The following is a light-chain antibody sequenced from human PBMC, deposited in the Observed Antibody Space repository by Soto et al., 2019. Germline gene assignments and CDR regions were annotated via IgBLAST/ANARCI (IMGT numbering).Light chain of an antibody. V-gene: IGKV1-5*03. CDR1: QSISSR. CDR2: KAS. CDR3: QQYNSYPWT. J-gene: IGKJ1*01. Sequence: DIQMTQSPSTLSASVGDRATITCRASQSISSRLAWYQQKPGKAPKLLIYKASSLESGVPSRFSGSGSGTEFTLTISSLQPDDFVTYYCQQYNSYPWTFGQGTKVEIK.